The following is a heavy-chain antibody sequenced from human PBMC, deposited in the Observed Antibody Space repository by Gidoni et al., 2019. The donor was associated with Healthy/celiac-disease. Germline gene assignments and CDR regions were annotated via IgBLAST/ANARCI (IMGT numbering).Heavy chain of an antibody. J-gene: IGHJ4*02. Sequence: EVQLLESGGGLVQPGGSLRLSCAASGFTFSSYAMSWVRQAPGKGLEWVSAISGSGGSTYYAYSVKGRFTISRDNSKNTLYLQMNSLRAEDTAVYYCAKGRVGGYSFDYWGQGTLVTVSS. D-gene: IGHD3-22*01. CDR1: GFTFSSYA. CDR2: ISGSGGST. CDR3: AKGRVGGYSFDY. V-gene: IGHV3-23*01.